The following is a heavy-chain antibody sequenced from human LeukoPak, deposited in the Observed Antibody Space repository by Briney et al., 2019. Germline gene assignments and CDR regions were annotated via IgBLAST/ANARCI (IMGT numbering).Heavy chain of an antibody. D-gene: IGHD5-18*01. CDR1: GGSISSSS. CDR2: IYHSGST. J-gene: IGHJ3*02. CDR3: ASVASYSYPKLGAFDI. Sequence: PSETLFLTCTVSGGSISSSSWSWIRQPPGKGLEWIGYIYHSGSTYYNPSLKSRVTISVDRSKNQFSLKLSSVTAADTAVYYCASVASYSYPKLGAFDIWGQGTMVTVSS. V-gene: IGHV4-30-2*01.